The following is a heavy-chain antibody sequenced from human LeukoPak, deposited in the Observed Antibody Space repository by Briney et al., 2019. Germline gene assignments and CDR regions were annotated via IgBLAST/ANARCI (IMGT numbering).Heavy chain of an antibody. V-gene: IGHV3-33*01. J-gene: IGHJ4*02. Sequence: GGSPRLSCAASGFTFSSYGMHWVRQAPGKGLEWVAVIWYDGSNKYYADSVKGRFTISRDNSKNTLYLQMNSLRAEDTAVYYCARDAIAVAAFGPLDHWGQGTLVTVSS. CDR2: IWYDGSNK. CDR3: ARDAIAVAAFGPLDH. CDR1: GFTFSSYG. D-gene: IGHD6-19*01.